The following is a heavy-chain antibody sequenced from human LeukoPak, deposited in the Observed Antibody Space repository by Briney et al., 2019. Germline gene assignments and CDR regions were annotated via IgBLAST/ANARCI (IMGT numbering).Heavy chain of an antibody. CDR2: ISTNNGNT. CDR1: GYTFTSYG. V-gene: IGHV1-18*01. Sequence: AASVKVSCKASGYTFTSYGISWVRQAPGQGLEWMGWISTNNGNTNYAQKLQGRVTMTTDTSTSTAYMELRSLRSDDTAVYYCARVKSRDIVVVVAATAFLAFDIWGQGTMVTVSS. CDR3: ARVKSRDIVVVVAATAFLAFDI. D-gene: IGHD2-15*01. J-gene: IGHJ3*02.